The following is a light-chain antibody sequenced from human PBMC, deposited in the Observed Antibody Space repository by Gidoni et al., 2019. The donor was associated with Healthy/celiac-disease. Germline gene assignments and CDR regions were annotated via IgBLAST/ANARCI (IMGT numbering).Light chain of an antibody. V-gene: IGKV1-33*01. Sequence: DIQMTQSPSSLSASVGDRVTITCQASQDISNYLNWYQQKPGKVPKLLIYDASNLETGVPSRFSGSGSGTDFTFTISSLQPEDIATYYCQQYDNTLRTFGGXTKVEIK. CDR1: QDISNY. CDR2: DAS. CDR3: QQYDNTLRT. J-gene: IGKJ4*01.